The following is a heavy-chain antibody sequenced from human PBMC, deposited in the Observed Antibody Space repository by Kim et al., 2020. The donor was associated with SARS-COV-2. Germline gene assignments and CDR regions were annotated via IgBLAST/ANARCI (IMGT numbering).Heavy chain of an antibody. CDR1: GFTFSAHA. V-gene: IGHV3-30*04. D-gene: IGHD3-10*01. Sequence: GGSPRLSCEASGFTFSAHALHWVRQAPGEGLEWVALIAYDGSHISYPDSVKGRFIISRDNIKSTLYLQMNSLRPEDTAVYYCLAEIGSRSFGHWGQGTLV. CDR2: IAYDGSHI. J-gene: IGHJ4*02. CDR3: LAEIGSRSFGH.